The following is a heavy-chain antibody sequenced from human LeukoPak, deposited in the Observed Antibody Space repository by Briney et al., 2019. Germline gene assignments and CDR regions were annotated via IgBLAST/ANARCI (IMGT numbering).Heavy chain of an antibody. Sequence: SGGSLRLSCAASGFTFSSYSMNWVRQAPGKGLEWVSSISSSSSYIYYADSVKGRFTISRDNAKNSLYLQMNSLRAEDTAVYYCARDDDTSGYEGDWGQGTLVTVSS. CDR3: ARDDDTSGYEGD. D-gene: IGHD3-22*01. CDR1: GFTFSSYS. CDR2: ISSSSSYI. V-gene: IGHV3-21*01. J-gene: IGHJ4*02.